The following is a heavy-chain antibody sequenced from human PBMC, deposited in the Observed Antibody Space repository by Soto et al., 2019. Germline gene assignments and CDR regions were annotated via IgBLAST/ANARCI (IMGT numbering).Heavy chain of an antibody. D-gene: IGHD6-6*01. CDR2: ISDSGGLT. CDR3: ARRAFGSSRSFDI. V-gene: IGHV3-23*01. Sequence: PGGSLRLSCAASGFAFSSHPMSWVRQAPERGLEWVSGISDSGGLTYNADSVKGRFTISRDNSKNTLYLQMNSLRAEDTAIYYCARRAFGSSRSFDIWGQGTMVTVSS. CDR1: GFAFSSHP. J-gene: IGHJ3*02.